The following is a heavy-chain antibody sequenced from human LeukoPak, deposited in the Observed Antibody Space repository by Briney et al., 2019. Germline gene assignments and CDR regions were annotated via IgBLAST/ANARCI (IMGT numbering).Heavy chain of an antibody. Sequence: ASVKVSCKASGYTFTGYYMHWVRRAPGQGLEWMGWINPNSGGTNYAQKFQGWVTMTRDTSISTAYMELSRLRSDDTAVYYCARVAARYCSSTSCYGPFDYWGQGTLVTVSS. J-gene: IGHJ4*02. CDR1: GYTFTGYY. CDR2: INPNSGGT. V-gene: IGHV1-2*04. D-gene: IGHD2-2*01. CDR3: ARVAARYCSSTSCYGPFDY.